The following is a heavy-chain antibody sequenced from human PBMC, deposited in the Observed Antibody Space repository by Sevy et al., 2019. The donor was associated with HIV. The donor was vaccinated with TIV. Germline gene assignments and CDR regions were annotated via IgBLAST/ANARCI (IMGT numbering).Heavy chain of an antibody. D-gene: IGHD3-10*01. Sequence: SETLSLTCTVSGGSISSSSYYWGWIRQPPGKGLKWIGSIYYSGSTYYNPSRKSRVTISVDTSKNQFSLKLSSVTAADTAVYYCARADGSYGSGSYYNFGIDYYYYYYMDVWGKGTTVTVSS. CDR3: ARADGSYGSGSYYNFGIDYYYYYYMDV. V-gene: IGHV4-39*01. CDR2: IYYSGST. J-gene: IGHJ6*03. CDR1: GGSISSSSYY.